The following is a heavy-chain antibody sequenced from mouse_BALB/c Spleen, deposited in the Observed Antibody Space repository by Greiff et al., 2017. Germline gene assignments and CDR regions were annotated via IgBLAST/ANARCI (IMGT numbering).Heavy chain of an antibody. Sequence: EVMLVESGGGLVQPGGSRKLSCAASGFTFSSFGMHWVRQAPEKGLEWVAYISSGSSTIYYADTVKGRFTISRDNPKNTLFLQMTSLRSEDTAMYYCARSSQSMDYWGQGTSVTVSS. CDR3: ARSSQSMDY. CDR2: ISSGSSTI. V-gene: IGHV5-17*02. J-gene: IGHJ4*01. CDR1: GFTFSSFG.